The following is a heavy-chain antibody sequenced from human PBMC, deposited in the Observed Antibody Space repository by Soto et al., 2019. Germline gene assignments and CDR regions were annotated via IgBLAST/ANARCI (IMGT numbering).Heavy chain of an antibody. D-gene: IGHD4-17*01. Sequence: SETLSHTCSVSGGSVSDKTYYWIWIRQPPGKILEWIGYVYYSGTTNYNPSLKSRVTISVDLSKNRFSLRLSSVTTADTALYYCARTTAVPNTLRSRYFFDYWGQGTLVTVSS. V-gene: IGHV4-61*01. J-gene: IGHJ4*02. CDR1: GGSVSDKTYY. CDR2: VYYSGTT. CDR3: ARTTAVPNTLRSRYFFDY.